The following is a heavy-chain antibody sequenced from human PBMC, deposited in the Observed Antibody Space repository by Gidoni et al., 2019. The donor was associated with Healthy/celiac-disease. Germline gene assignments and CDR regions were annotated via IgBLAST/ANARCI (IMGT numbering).Heavy chain of an antibody. CDR1: GGSISSYY. D-gene: IGHD6-13*01. V-gene: IGHV4-59*01. CDR3: ARTVAAAGVPWFDP. Sequence: QVQLQESGPGLVKPSETLSLTCPVSGGSISSYYWSWNRQPPGKGLGWVGYLYYSGSTNYNPSLISRVTISVDTSKNQFSLKLSSVTAADTAVYYCARTVAAAGVPWFDPWGQGTLVTVSS. CDR2: LYYSGST. J-gene: IGHJ5*02.